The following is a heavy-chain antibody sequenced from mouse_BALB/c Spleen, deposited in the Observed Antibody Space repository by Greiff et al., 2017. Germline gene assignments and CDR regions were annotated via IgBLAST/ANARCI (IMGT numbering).Heavy chain of an antibody. V-gene: IGHV2-5*01. CDR1: GFSLTSYG. CDR3: AKNRVTEEEPAFAY. D-gene: IGHD2-5*01. Sequence: VKLLESGPGLVQPSPSLSITCTVSGFSLTSYGVHWVRQSPGKGLEWLGVIWRGGSADYNAAFMSRLSITKDNSKCQVFFKMNSLQADDTAIYYCAKNRVTEEEPAFAYWGQGTLVTVSA. J-gene: IGHJ3*01. CDR2: IWRGGSA.